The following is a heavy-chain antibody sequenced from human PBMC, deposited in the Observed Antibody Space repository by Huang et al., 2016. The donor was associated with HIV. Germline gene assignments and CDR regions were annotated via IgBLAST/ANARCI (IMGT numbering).Heavy chain of an antibody. CDR1: GFAFSDYG. CDR2: ISRDGNYI. V-gene: IGHV3-21*02. D-gene: IGHD2-21*02. Sequence: EVQLVESGGGQVDPGGSLRLSCAVSGFAFSDYGVNWVRQAIGKGLEWVAYISRDGNYIYYSDSVNGLFTISRDNAKNSLSLQIHILGAEDTAVYYCARVDSTANMMGVDLWGRGTLVTVFS. J-gene: IGHJ4*02. CDR3: ARVDSTANMMGVDL.